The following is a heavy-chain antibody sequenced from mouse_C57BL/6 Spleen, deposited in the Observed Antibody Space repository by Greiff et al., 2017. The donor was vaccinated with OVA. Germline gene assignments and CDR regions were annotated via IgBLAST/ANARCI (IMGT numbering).Heavy chain of an antibody. J-gene: IGHJ3*01. D-gene: IGHD4-1*01. V-gene: IGHV5-4*01. CDR1: GFTFSSYA. CDR3: AREKGTGWFAY. Sequence: EVHLVESGGGLVKPGGSLKLSCAASGFTFSSYAMSWVRQTPEKRLEWVATISDGGSYTYYPDNVKGRFTISRDNAKNNLYLQMSHLKSEDTAMYYCAREKGTGWFAYWGQGTLVTVSA. CDR2: ISDGGSYT.